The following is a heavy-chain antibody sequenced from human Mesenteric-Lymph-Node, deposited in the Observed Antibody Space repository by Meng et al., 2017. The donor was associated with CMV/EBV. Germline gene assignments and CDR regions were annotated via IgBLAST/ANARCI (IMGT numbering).Heavy chain of an antibody. V-gene: IGHV1-46*01. J-gene: IGHJ4*02. CDR1: GYIFITYG. CDR2: INPSGGAT. Sequence: ASVKVSCKTSGYIFITYGIAWVRQAPGQGLEWMGIINPSGGATTYAQNFQGRITMTRDTSTSTVYMELSSLRSEDTAVYYCARVPSWEPSHLEYWGQGTLVTVSS. D-gene: IGHD1-26*01. CDR3: ARVPSWEPSHLEY.